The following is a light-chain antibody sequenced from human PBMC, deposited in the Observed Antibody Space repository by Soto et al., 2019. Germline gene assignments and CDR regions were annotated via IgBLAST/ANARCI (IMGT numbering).Light chain of an antibody. CDR1: SSDVGSYNL. Sequence: QSALTQPASVSGSPGQSITISCTGTSSDVGSYNLVSWYRQHPGKAPKLMIYEVTKRPSGISNRFSGSKSGNTASLTISGLQAEDEAAYYCCSYAGSSTFVVFGGGTKLTVL. CDR2: EVT. V-gene: IGLV2-23*02. CDR3: CSYAGSSTFVV. J-gene: IGLJ2*01.